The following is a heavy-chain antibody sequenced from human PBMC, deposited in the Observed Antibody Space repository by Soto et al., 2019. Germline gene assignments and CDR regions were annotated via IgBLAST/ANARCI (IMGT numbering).Heavy chain of an antibody. CDR2: IKSKTDGGTT. CDR1: GFTFSNAW. J-gene: IGHJ6*02. Sequence: GGSLRLSCAASGFTFSNAWMNWVRQAPGKGLEWVGRIKSKTDGGTTDYAAPVKGRFTISRDDSKNTLYLQMNSLKTEDTAVYYCTTEYYDFWSGYSADYGMDVWGQGTTVTVSS. CDR3: TTEYYDFWSGYSADYGMDV. V-gene: IGHV3-15*07. D-gene: IGHD3-3*01.